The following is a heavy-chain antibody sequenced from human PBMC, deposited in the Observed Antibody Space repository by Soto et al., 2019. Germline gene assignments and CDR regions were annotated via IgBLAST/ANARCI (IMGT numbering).Heavy chain of an antibody. Sequence: SETLSLTCTVSGGSISSYYWSWIRQPPGKGLEWIGYIYYSGSTNYNPSLKSRVTISVDTSKNQFSLKLSSVTAADTAVYYCARLGDYPNLFDLWAQRTLVTVSS. V-gene: IGHV4-59*08. CDR3: ARLGDYPNLFDL. J-gene: IGHJ5*02. CDR1: GGSISSYY. D-gene: IGHD3-16*01. CDR2: IYYSGST.